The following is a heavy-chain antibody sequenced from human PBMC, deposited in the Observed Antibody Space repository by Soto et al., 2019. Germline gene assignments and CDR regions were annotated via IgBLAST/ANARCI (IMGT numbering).Heavy chain of an antibody. CDR2: INPSGGST. CDR1: GYTFTGYY. Sequence: ASVKVSCKASGYTFTGYYMHWVRQAPGQGLEWMGIINPSGGSTSYAQKFQGRVTMTRDTSTSTVYMELSSLRSEDTAVYYCARAGDYYDSSGPGWFDPWGQGTLVTVSS. J-gene: IGHJ5*02. D-gene: IGHD3-22*01. CDR3: ARAGDYYDSSGPGWFDP. V-gene: IGHV1-46*01.